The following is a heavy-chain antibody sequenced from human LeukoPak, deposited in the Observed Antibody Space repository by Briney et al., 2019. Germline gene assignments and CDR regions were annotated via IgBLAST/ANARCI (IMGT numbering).Heavy chain of an antibody. J-gene: IGHJ5*02. CDR2: IYYSGST. V-gene: IGHV4-30-4*08. Sequence: SQTLSLTCTVSGGSISSGDYYWSWIRQPPGKGLEWFGYIYYSGSTYYNPSLKSRVTISVDTSKNQFSRKLSSVTAADTAVYYCVSSICLGSTSCYGGNWFDRWGQGTLVTVSS. D-gene: IGHD2-2*01. CDR1: GGSISSGDYY. CDR3: VSSICLGSTSCYGGNWFDR.